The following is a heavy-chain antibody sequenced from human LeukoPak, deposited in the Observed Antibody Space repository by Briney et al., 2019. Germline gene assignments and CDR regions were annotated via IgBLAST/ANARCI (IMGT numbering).Heavy chain of an antibody. V-gene: IGHV1-2*06. Sequence: PGASVKVSCKASGYTFTGYYMHWVRQAPGQGLEWMGRINPNSGGTNYAQKFQGRVTMTRDTSISTAYMELSRLRSDDTAVYYCARESYDSSGANWFDPWGQGTLVTVSS. CDR1: GYTFTGYY. D-gene: IGHD3-22*01. CDR3: ARESYDSSGANWFDP. CDR2: INPNSGGT. J-gene: IGHJ5*02.